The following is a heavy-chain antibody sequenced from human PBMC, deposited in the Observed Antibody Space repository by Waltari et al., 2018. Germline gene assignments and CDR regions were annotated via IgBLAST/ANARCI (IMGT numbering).Heavy chain of an antibody. D-gene: IGHD1-7*01. Sequence: EVQLVESGGGLVQPGGSLRLSCAASGFTFSSYWMSWVRQDPGKGVEWVANIKPDGSEKYYVDSVKGRFTISRDNAKNSLYLQMNSLRAEDTAVYYCARDLDGTGYYGMDVWGQGTTVTVSS. CDR1: GFTFSSYW. J-gene: IGHJ6*02. CDR3: ARDLDGTGYYGMDV. V-gene: IGHV3-7*01. CDR2: IKPDGSEK.